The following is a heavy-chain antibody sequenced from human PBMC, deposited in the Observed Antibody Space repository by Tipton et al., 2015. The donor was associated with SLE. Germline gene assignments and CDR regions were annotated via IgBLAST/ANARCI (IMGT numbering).Heavy chain of an antibody. D-gene: IGHD6-13*01. CDR3: ARIWSIVAAGPYYFDY. CDR1: GFTFSDYY. J-gene: IGHJ4*02. CDR2: ISSSGSTI. Sequence: SLRLSCAASGFTFSDYYMSWIRPAPGKGLGWVSYISSSGSTIYYADSVKGRFTISRDNAKNSLYLQMNSLRAEDTAVYYCARIWSIVAAGPYYFDYWGQGTLVTVSS. V-gene: IGHV3-11*04.